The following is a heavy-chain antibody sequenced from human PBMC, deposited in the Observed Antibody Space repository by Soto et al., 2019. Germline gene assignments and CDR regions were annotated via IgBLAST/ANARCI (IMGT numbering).Heavy chain of an antibody. D-gene: IGHD2-15*01. CDR2: IKSKTDGGTT. CDR1: GFTFSNAW. Sequence: EVQLVESGGGLVQPGGSLRLSCAASGFTFSNAWMSWVRQAPGKGLEWVGRIKSKTDGGTTDYAAPVKGRFTISRDDSKNTLYLQMNSLKTEDTAVYYCTTDPLGYCSGGSCEIIDYWGQGTLVTVSS. CDR3: TTDPLGYCSGGSCEIIDY. V-gene: IGHV3-15*01. J-gene: IGHJ4*02.